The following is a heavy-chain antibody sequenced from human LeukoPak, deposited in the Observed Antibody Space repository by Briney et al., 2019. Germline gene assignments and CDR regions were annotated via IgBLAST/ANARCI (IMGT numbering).Heavy chain of an antibody. Sequence: SETLSLTCTVSGGSISSYYWSWIRQPAGKGLEWIGRIYTSGSTNYNPSLKSRVTISVDTSKNQFSLKLSSVTAADTAVYYCARARRDSMVRGVRYYYYMDVWGKGTTVTISS. CDR1: GGSISSYY. CDR2: IYTSGST. CDR3: ARARRDSMVRGVRYYYYMDV. D-gene: IGHD3-10*01. V-gene: IGHV4-4*07. J-gene: IGHJ6*03.